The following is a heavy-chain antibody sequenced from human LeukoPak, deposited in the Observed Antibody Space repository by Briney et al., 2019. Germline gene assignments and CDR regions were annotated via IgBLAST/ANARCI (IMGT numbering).Heavy chain of an antibody. V-gene: IGHV5-51*01. CDR2: IYPGDSDT. CDR3: ARLSGYCYELYYMDV. J-gene: IGHJ6*03. D-gene: IGHD5-18*01. CDR1: GYSFISYW. Sequence: GESLKISCKGSGYSFISYWIGWVRQMPGKGLEWMGIIYPGDSDTRYSPSFQGQVTISADKSISTAYLQWSSLKGSDTAMYYCARLSGYCYELYYMDVWGKGTTVIVSS.